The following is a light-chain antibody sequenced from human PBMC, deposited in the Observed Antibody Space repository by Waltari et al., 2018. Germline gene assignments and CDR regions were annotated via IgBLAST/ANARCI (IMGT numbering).Light chain of an antibody. CDR2: WAS. CDR1: PSVLYTSNNKNY. Sequence: DIVMTQSPDSLAVSLGERATLNCKSRPSVLYTSNNKNYLAWYQQKPGQPPKLLFYWASTRESGVPDRFSGSGSGTDFTLTISGLQAEDVAVYYCQQYYSPPWTFGQGTQVEIK. V-gene: IGKV4-1*01. J-gene: IGKJ1*01. CDR3: QQYYSPPWT.